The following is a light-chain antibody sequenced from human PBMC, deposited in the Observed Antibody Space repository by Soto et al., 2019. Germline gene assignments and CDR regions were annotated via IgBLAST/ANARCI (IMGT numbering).Light chain of an antibody. CDR1: QSVDSTF. CDR2: GVS. CDR3: QQYMSSVT. Sequence: EIVLTQSPGSLSLSPGERATLSCRASQSVDSTFFAWYQKKPGQAPRLLMYGVSKRATGRPDRFSGSGSGTDFTLTSSRLEPEDFAVYYCQQYMSSVTFGQGTRVEIK. V-gene: IGKV3-20*01. J-gene: IGKJ1*01.